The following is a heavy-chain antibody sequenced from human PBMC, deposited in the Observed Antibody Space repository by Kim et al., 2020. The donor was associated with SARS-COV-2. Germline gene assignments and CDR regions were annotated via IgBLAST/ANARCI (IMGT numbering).Heavy chain of an antibody. V-gene: IGHV1-58*01. D-gene: IGHD3-10*01. CDR1: GFTFTSSA. Sequence: SVKVSCKASGFTFTSSAVQWVRQARGQRLEWIGWIVVGSGNTNYAQKFQERVTITRDMSTSTAYMELSSLRSEDTAVYYCAAGITMVRGVSFDYWGQGTLVTVSS. J-gene: IGHJ4*02. CDR2: IVVGSGNT. CDR3: AAGITMVRGVSFDY.